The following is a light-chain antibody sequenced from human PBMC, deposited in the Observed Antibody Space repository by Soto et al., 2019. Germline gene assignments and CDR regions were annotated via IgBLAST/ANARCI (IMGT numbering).Light chain of an antibody. CDR1: QRITT. CDR2: ALS. V-gene: IGKV3-15*01. Sequence: ELVMTQSPATLSLSPGDRATLSCRASQRITTVAWYQQKPGQAPRLLIYALSIRAPGVQARFSVSGSGTEFTLTIRSLQSEDFAVYFCKQYYDWPTCGQGTKVDIK. CDR3: KQYYDWPT. J-gene: IGKJ1*01.